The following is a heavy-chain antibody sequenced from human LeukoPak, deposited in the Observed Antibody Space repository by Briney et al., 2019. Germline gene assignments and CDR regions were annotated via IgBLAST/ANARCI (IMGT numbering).Heavy chain of an antibody. Sequence: SETLSLTCAVSGGSISIYYWSWIRQPAGKGLEWIGRIYTSGSTNYNPSLKSRVTMSVDTSKNQFSLKLSSVTAADTAVYYCARVGSSGWYYFDYRGQGTLVTVSS. J-gene: IGHJ4*02. V-gene: IGHV4-4*07. CDR3: ARVGSSGWYYFDY. CDR2: IYTSGST. CDR1: GGSISIYY. D-gene: IGHD6-19*01.